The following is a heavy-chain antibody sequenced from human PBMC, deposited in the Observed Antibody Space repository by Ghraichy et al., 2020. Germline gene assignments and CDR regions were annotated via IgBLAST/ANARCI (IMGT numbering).Heavy chain of an antibody. CDR2: IDWDDDK. J-gene: IGHJ3*01. D-gene: IGHD3-10*01. Sequence: SGPTLVKPTQTVSLTCTFSGFSLNTPAMRVTWIRQPPGKALEWLARIDWDDDKFYSPSLKTRLSVSKDTSKNQVVLSLTNVGPMDTATYYCARSPPFVGGSDAFDFWGPGTMLTVSS. V-gene: IGHV2-70*04. CDR1: GFSLNTPAMR. CDR3: ARSPPFVGGSDAFDF.